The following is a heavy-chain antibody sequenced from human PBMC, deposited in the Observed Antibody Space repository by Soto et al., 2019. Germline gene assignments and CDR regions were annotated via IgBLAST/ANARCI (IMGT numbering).Heavy chain of an antibody. CDR2: INPNSGGT. Sequence: ASVKVSCKASGYTFTGYYMHWVRQAPGQGLEWMGWINPNSGGTNYAQKFQCWVTMTRDTSISTAYMELSRLRSDDTAVYYCALYLTERAFDIWGQGTMVTVSS. CDR3: ALYLTERAFDI. D-gene: IGHD7-27*01. V-gene: IGHV1-2*04. J-gene: IGHJ3*02. CDR1: GYTFTGYY.